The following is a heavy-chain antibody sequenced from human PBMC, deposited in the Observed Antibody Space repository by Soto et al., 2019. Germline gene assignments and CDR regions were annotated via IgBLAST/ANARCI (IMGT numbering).Heavy chain of an antibody. CDR2: ISGSGGST. J-gene: IGHJ5*02. V-gene: IGHV3-23*01. CDR3: AKRVRFLEWANWFDP. D-gene: IGHD3-3*01. CDR1: GFTFSSYA. Sequence: EVQLLESGGGLVQPGRSLRLSCAASGFTFSSYAMSWVRQAPGKGLEWVSAISGSGGSTYYADSVKGRFTISRDNSKNTLYLQMNSLRAEDTAVYYCAKRVRFLEWANWFDPWGQGTLVTVSS.